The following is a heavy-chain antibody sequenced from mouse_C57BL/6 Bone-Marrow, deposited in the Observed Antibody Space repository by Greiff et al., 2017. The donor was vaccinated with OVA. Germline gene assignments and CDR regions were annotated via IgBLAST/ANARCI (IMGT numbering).Heavy chain of an antibody. Sequence: QVQLQQPGAELVKPGASVKMSCKASGYTFTSYWITWVKQRPGQGLEWIGDIYPGSGSTNYNEKFKSKATLTVDTSSSTAYMQLSSLTSEDSAVYYCASGDATVVARDYWGQGTTLTVSS. CDR1: GYTFTSYW. CDR3: ASGDATVVARDY. CDR2: IYPGSGST. J-gene: IGHJ2*01. D-gene: IGHD1-1*01. V-gene: IGHV1-55*01.